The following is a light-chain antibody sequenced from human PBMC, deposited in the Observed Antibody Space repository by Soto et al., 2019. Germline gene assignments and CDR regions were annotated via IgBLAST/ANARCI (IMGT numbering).Light chain of an antibody. V-gene: IGKV1-39*01. CDR3: QQSYSMPWT. J-gene: IGKJ1*01. Sequence: DIQMTQSPSSLSASVGDRVTITCRASQSINSLLNWYQQKPGKVPKLLIYAASSLQSGVPSMFSGSGSGTDFTLTISSLQPEDFATYYCQQSYSMPWTFGQGTKVEIK. CDR1: QSINSL. CDR2: AAS.